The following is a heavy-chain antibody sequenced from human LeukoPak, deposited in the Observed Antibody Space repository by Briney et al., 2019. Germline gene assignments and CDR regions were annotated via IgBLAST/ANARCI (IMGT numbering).Heavy chain of an antibody. CDR3: ARGGRGSAAVVAPRSFDI. V-gene: IGHV3-53*01. CDR1: GFTVNSIH. D-gene: IGHD3-22*01. Sequence: PGGSLRLSCAASGFTVNSIHMVWVRQAPGKGLEWVSVTYTGGNSYYADSVKGRFIISRDISKNTLYLQMNSLRAEDSALDYCARGGRGSAAVVAPRSFDIWGQGTMVTVSS. CDR2: TYTGGNS. J-gene: IGHJ3*02.